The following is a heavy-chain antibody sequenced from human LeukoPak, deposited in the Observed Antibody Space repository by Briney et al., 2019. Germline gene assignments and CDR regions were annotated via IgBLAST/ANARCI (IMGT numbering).Heavy chain of an antibody. CDR2: IIPIFGTA. J-gene: IGHJ6*03. V-gene: IGHV1-69*13. CDR3: ARSRSSSLYYYYMDV. CDR1: GGTFSSYA. D-gene: IGHD6-13*01. Sequence: ASVKVSCKASGGTFSSYAISWVRQAPGQGLEWMGGIIPIFGTANYAQKSQGRVTITADESTSTAYMELSSLRSEDTAVYYCARSRSSSLYYYYMDVWGKGTTVTVSS.